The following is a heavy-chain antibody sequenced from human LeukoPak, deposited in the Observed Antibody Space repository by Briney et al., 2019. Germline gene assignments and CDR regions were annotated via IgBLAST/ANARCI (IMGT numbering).Heavy chain of an antibody. D-gene: IGHD1-26*01. CDR1: GFTFSTYN. V-gene: IGHV3-21*01. Sequence: GESLRLSCAASGFTFSTYNMNWVRQAPGKGLEWVSSITSSSSYIYYADSVKGRFTISRDNAKNSLYLQMNSLGDEDTAVYYCARDPYSGSYGDYYYYYMDVWGKGTTVTISS. J-gene: IGHJ6*03. CDR2: ITSSSSYI. CDR3: ARDPYSGSYGDYYYYYMDV.